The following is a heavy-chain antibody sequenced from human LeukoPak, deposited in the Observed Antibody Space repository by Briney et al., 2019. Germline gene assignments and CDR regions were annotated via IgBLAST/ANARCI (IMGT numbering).Heavy chain of an antibody. CDR1: GYTFSGYY. J-gene: IGHJ4*02. D-gene: IGHD6-13*01. Sequence: ASVKVSCKVSGYTFSGYYIHWVRQAPGQGLEWMGWINPNSGGTNYAQKFQGRVTMTRDTSITTAYMELSRLRYDDTALYYCARLGIVPAGIDYWGQGTLLTVSS. CDR3: ARLGIVPAGIDY. V-gene: IGHV1-2*02. CDR2: INPNSGGT.